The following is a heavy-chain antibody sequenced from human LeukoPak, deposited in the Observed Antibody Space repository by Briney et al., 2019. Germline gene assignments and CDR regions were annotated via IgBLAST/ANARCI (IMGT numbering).Heavy chain of an antibody. Sequence: GGSLRLSCAASGFTFSNAWMSWVRQAPGKGLEWVGRIKSKTDGGTTDYAAPVKGRFTISRDDSKNTLYLQMYSLQTEDTAVYYCSASLWFGEMIFDYWGQGTLVTVSS. CDR3: SASLWFGEMIFDY. CDR2: IKSKTDGGTT. J-gene: IGHJ4*02. D-gene: IGHD3-10*01. V-gene: IGHV3-15*01. CDR1: GFTFSNAW.